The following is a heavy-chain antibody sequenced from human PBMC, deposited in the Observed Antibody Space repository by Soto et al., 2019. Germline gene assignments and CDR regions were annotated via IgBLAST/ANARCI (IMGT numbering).Heavy chain of an antibody. CDR1: GFTFSSYG. V-gene: IGHV3-33*01. J-gene: IGHJ4*02. Sequence: PGGSLRRSCAASGFTFSSYGMHWVRQAPGKGLEWVAVIWYDGSNKYYADSVKGRFTISRDNSKNTLYLQMNSLRAEDTAVYYCARAAHYGGNPRHFHYWGQGTLVTVSS. CDR3: ARAAHYGGNPRHFHY. D-gene: IGHD4-17*01. CDR2: IWYDGSNK.